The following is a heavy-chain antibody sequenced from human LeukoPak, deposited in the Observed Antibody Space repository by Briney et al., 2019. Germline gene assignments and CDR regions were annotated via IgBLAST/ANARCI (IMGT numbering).Heavy chain of an antibody. D-gene: IGHD6-13*01. CDR3: AKDRSIAAAGTKLDY. Sequence: SGGSLRLSCAASGFTFSTYAMNWVRQAPGKGLEWVAVISYDGRQNYYADSVKGRFTISRDNSKNTLYLQMNSLRAEDTAVYYCAKDRSIAAAGTKLDYWGQGTLVTVSS. CDR1: GFTFSTYA. J-gene: IGHJ4*02. CDR2: ISYDGRQN. V-gene: IGHV3-30*04.